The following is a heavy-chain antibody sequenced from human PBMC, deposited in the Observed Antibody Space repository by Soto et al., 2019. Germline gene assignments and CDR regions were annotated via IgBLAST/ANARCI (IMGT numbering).Heavy chain of an antibody. J-gene: IGHJ4*02. CDR3: ARDLLRPVRYFDWLLPFDY. Sequence: QVQLVQSGAEVKKPGASVKVSCKASGYTFTSYGISWVRQAPGQGLEWMGWISAYNGNTNYAQKLQGRVTMTTDTSTSTAYMELRSLRSDDTAVYYCARDLLRPVRYFDWLLPFDYWGQGTLVTVSS. V-gene: IGHV1-18*01. CDR2: ISAYNGNT. D-gene: IGHD3-9*01. CDR1: GYTFTSYG.